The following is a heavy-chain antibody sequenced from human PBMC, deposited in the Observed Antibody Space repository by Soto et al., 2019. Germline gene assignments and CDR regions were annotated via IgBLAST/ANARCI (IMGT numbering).Heavy chain of an antibody. J-gene: IGHJ4*02. D-gene: IGHD3-22*01. Sequence: QLQLQESGPGLVKPSETLSLTCTVSGRSISSSSYYWGWIRQPPGKGLEWIGTIYYSGSTYYNPYLKSRVTISVDTSKNQFSLKLSSVTAADTAVYYCARHVKESNYYDSSGPFLDYWGQGTLVTVSS. CDR3: ARHVKESNYYDSSGPFLDY. V-gene: IGHV4-39*01. CDR1: GRSISSSSYY. CDR2: IYYSGST.